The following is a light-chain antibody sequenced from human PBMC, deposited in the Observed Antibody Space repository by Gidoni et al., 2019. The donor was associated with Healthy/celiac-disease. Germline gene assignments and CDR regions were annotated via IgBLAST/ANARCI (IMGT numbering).Light chain of an antibody. CDR2: DVS. CDR1: SSDVGGYNY. J-gene: IGLJ1*01. V-gene: IGLV2-11*01. CDR3: CSYAGSYRV. Sequence: QSALPQPRPVSGSPGQSVTISCTGTSSDVGGYNYVSWYQQHPGKAPKLMIYDVSKRPSGVPDRFSGSKSGNTASLTISGLQAEDEADYYCCSYAGSYRVFGTGTKVTVL.